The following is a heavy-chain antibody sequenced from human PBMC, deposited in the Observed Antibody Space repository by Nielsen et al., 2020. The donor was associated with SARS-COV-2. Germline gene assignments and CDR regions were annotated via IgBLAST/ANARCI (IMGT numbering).Heavy chain of an antibody. D-gene: IGHD5-24*01. CDR2: ISYSGRT. Sequence: AESLSLTCTVSGASISNSGFFWGWIRQPPGKGLDWIGTISYSGRTYYNPSLKSRITISLDASKNQVSLTLTSATAADTAVYYCVRIDMATSSVDYWGRGTLVTVSS. V-gene: IGHV4-39*07. CDR3: VRIDMATSSVDY. CDR1: GASISNSGFF. J-gene: IGHJ4*02.